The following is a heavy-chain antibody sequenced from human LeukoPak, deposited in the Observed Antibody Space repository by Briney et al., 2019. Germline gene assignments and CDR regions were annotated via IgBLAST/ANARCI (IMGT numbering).Heavy chain of an antibody. CDR2: ISSSSSYI. CDR1: GFTFSSYS. CDR3: TRDQGVEWLVLKRVYYFDY. J-gene: IGHJ4*02. V-gene: IGHV3-21*01. D-gene: IGHD6-19*01. Sequence: PGGSLRLSCAASGFTFSSYSMNWVRQAPGKGLEWVSSISSSSSYIYYADSVKGRFTISRDNAKNSLYLQMSSLRAEDTAVYYCTRDQGVEWLVLKRVYYFDYWGQGTLVTVSS.